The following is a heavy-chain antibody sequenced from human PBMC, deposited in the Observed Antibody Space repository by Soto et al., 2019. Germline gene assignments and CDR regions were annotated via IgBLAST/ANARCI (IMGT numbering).Heavy chain of an antibody. J-gene: IGHJ4*02. CDR3: AKDGHVVVVAASDY. Sequence: GGSLRLSCAASGFRFSNHGIHWVRQAPGKGLEWVTHIRGGGSNKYYADSVKGRFTISRDNTKNTLYLQMNSLRAEDTAVYYCAKDGHVVVVAASDYWGQGTLVTVSS. CDR1: GFRFSNHG. D-gene: IGHD2-15*01. CDR2: IRGGGSNK. V-gene: IGHV3-30*02.